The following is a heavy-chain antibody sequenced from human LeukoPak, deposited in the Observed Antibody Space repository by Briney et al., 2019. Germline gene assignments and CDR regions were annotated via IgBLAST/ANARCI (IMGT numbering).Heavy chain of an antibody. V-gene: IGHV1-18*01. CDR3: ARALHCSGGSCYFTADYYYYYMDV. CDR2: ISAYNGNT. D-gene: IGHD2-15*01. J-gene: IGHJ6*03. Sequence: ASVKVSCKASGYTFTSYGISLVRQAPGQGLEWMGWISAYNGNTNYAQKLQGRVTMTTDTSTSTAYMELRSLRSDDTAVYYCARALHCSGGSCYFTADYYYYYMDVWGKGTTVTVSS. CDR1: GYTFTSYG.